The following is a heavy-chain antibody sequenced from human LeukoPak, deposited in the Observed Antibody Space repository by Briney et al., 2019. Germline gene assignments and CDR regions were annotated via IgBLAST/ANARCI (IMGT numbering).Heavy chain of an antibody. D-gene: IGHD5-18*01. Sequence: GGSLRPSCAVSGFIVRGNNMTGVRQAPGKGLEWVSVIYSGGRTYYADSVKGRFTISRDNAKNTLYLQMNSLRAEDTAVYYCARVVDTHFDYWGQGTLVTVSS. V-gene: IGHV3-66*01. CDR3: ARVVDTHFDY. J-gene: IGHJ4*02. CDR1: GFIVRGNN. CDR2: IYSGGRT.